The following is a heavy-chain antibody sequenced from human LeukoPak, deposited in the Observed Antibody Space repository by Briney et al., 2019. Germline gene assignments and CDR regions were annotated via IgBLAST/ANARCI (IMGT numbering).Heavy chain of an antibody. Sequence: ASVKVFCKASGGTFSSYAISWVRQAPGQGLEWMGGIIPIFGTANYAQKFQGRVTITADESTSTAYMELSSLRSEDTAVYYCARGTIFGVVISRYYYYMDVWGKGTTVTVSS. J-gene: IGHJ6*03. CDR1: GGTFSSYA. D-gene: IGHD3-3*01. CDR2: IIPIFGTA. CDR3: ARGTIFGVVISRYYYYMDV. V-gene: IGHV1-69*13.